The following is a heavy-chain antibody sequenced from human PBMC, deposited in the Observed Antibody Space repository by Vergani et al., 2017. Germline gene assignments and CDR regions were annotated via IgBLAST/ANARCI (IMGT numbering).Heavy chain of an antibody. CDR1: GGSISSYY. J-gene: IGHJ6*02. Sequence: QVQLQESGPGLVKPSQTLSLTCTVSGGSISSYYWSWIRQPPGKGLEWIGYIYYSGSTNYNPSLKSRVTISVDTSKNQFSLKLSSVTAADTAVYYCARGDPYSSGWWSGYYYYGMDVWGQGP. V-gene: IGHV4-59*01. CDR3: ARGDPYSSGWWSGYYYYGMDV. D-gene: IGHD6-19*01. CDR2: IYYSGST.